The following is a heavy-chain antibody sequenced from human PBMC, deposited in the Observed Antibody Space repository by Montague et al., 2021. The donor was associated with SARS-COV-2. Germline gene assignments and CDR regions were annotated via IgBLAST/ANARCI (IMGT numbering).Heavy chain of an antibody. D-gene: IGHD1-14*01. CDR1: GDSIRNSEYS. J-gene: IGHJ4*02. V-gene: IGHV4-39*01. Sequence: SETLSLTCTVSGDSIRNSEYSWGWVRQPPGNGLEWIGNIYDGGSTFYNPSLESRVTTFVDTSKNQFSLKLSSVPAADTAVYYCATRTRYPQNDFGFWGQGTLVTVSS. CDR3: ATRTRYPQNDFGF. CDR2: IYDGGST.